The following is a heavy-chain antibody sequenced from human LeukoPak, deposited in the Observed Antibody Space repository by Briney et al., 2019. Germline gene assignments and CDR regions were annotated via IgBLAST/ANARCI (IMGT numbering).Heavy chain of an antibody. J-gene: IGHJ4*02. Sequence: ASVKVSCKASGYTFTGYYMHWVRQAPGQGLEWMGRINPNSGGANYAQKFQGRVTMTRDTSISTAYMELSRLRSDDTAVYYCARETCLSIGGSFDFDYWGQGTLVTVSS. CDR2: INPNSGGA. CDR1: GYTFTGYY. V-gene: IGHV1-2*06. CDR3: ARETCLSIGGSFDFDY. D-gene: IGHD6-6*01.